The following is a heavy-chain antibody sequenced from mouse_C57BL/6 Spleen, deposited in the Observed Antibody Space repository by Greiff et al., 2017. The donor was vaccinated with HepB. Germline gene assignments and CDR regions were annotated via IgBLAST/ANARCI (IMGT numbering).Heavy chain of an antibody. CDR3: AVTAQATHAMDY. Sequence: QVQLQQSGAELVRPGSSVKLSCKASGYTFTSYWMHWVKQRPIQGLEWIGNIDPSDSETHYNQKFKDKATLTVDKSSSTAYMQLSSLTSEDSAVYYCAVTAQATHAMDYWGQGTSVTVSS. CDR1: GYTFTSYW. D-gene: IGHD3-2*02. CDR2: IDPSDSET. V-gene: IGHV1-52*01. J-gene: IGHJ4*01.